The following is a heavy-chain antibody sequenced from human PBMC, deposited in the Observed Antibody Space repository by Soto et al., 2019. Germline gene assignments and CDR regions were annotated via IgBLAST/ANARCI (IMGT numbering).Heavy chain of an antibody. CDR2: ILYTGNT. CDR1: GASVSSYY. Sequence: SETLSLTCTVSGASVSSYYWSWIRQPPGKGLEWLGYILYTGNTNYNPSLKSRVTMSVDTSKNQVSLKLSAVTAADTAVYFCARAAYGSGSYYAPYYYYAMDVWGQGTTVTVSS. V-gene: IGHV4-59*02. J-gene: IGHJ6*02. D-gene: IGHD3-10*01. CDR3: ARAAYGSGSYYAPYYYYAMDV.